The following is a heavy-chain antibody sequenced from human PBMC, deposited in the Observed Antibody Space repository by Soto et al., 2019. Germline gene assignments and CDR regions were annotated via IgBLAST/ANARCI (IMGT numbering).Heavy chain of an antibody. Sequence: ASVKVSCKAFGYTFTSYAIHWVRQAPGQSLEWMGWINPATGNTNFSQKFQGRVTITRDTSTNTAYMEVSSLRSEDTAVYYCTREQQWLGFDYWGQGTLVTVS. D-gene: IGHD6-19*01. V-gene: IGHV1-3*01. CDR3: TREQQWLGFDY. J-gene: IGHJ4*02. CDR2: INPATGNT. CDR1: GYTFTSYA.